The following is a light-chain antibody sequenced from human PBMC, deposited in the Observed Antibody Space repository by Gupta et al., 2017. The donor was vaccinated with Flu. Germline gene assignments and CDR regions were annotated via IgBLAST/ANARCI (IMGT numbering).Light chain of an antibody. CDR2: DAS. CDR1: QSVSSY. CDR3: QQRSNWPLLT. Sequence: EIVLTQSPATLSLSPGERATLSCRASQSVSSYLAWYQQKPGQAPRLLIYDASNRATGIPARFSGSGSGTDFTLTISSREPEDFAVYYCQQRSNWPLLTFGGGTKVETK. V-gene: IGKV3-11*01. J-gene: IGKJ4*01.